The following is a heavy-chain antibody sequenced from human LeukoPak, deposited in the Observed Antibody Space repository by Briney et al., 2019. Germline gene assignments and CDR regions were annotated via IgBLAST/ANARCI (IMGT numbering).Heavy chain of an antibody. Sequence: GGSLRLSCAASGFTFDGYAMHWVRQAPGKGLEWVSGISWNSGSIGYADSVKGRFTISRDNAKNSLYLQMNSLRAEDTALYYCAKGAAAGTPGYFDYWGQGTLVTVSS. D-gene: IGHD6-13*01. J-gene: IGHJ4*02. CDR3: AKGAAAGTPGYFDY. CDR1: GFTFDGYA. CDR2: ISWNSGSI. V-gene: IGHV3-9*01.